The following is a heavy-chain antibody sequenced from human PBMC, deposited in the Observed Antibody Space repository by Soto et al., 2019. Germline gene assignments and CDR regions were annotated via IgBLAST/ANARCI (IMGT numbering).Heavy chain of an antibody. J-gene: IGHJ5*02. V-gene: IGHV4-30-4*01. CDR3: ARVMAAMQNWLDP. CDR1: GDSVSSVGFH. D-gene: IGHD2-2*01. Sequence: SETLSLTCTVSGDSVSSVGFHWAWLRRPPGKGLEWIGYIYNGGSTYYRPSLESRMHMSLDATRNHYSLRLTSVTAADTAVYYCARVMAAMQNWLDPWGQGTLVTVS. CDR2: IYNGGST.